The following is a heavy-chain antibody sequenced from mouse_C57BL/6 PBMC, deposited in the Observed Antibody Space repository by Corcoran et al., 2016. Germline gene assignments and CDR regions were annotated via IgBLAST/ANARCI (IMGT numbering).Heavy chain of an antibody. J-gene: IGHJ2*01. CDR3: ARWPAQADFDY. D-gene: IGHD3-2*02. Sequence: QIQLVQSGPELKKPGETVKISCKASGYTFTTYGMSWVKQAPGKGLKWMGWINTYSGVPTYADDVKGRFSFSLETSASTAYLQINNLKNEDTATYFCARWPAQADFDYWGQGTTLTVSS. V-gene: IGHV9-3*01. CDR2: INTYSGVP. CDR1: GYTFTTYG.